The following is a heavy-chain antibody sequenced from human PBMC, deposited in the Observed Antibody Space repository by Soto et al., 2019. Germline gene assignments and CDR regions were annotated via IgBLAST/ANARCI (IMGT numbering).Heavy chain of an antibody. J-gene: IGHJ3*02. CDR1: GFTFSSYA. CDR3: ANGWFSLDYGLLGAFDI. D-gene: IGHD4-17*01. V-gene: IGHV3-23*01. CDR2: ISGSGGST. Sequence: GGSLRLSCAASGFTFSSYAMSWVRQAPGKGLEWVSAISGSGGSTYYADSVKGRFTISRDNSKNTLYLQMNSLRAEDTAVYYCANGWFSLDYGLLGAFDIWGQGTMVTVSS.